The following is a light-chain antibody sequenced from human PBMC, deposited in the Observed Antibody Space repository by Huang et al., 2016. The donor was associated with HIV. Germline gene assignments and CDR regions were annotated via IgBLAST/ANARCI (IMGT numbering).Light chain of an antibody. V-gene: IGKV3-15*01. CDR3: QQYNNWPPLT. CDR1: QSVGSN. J-gene: IGKJ4*01. Sequence: EVVMTQSPATLSVSPGERATLSCRASQSVGSNLAWYQQKPGQAPRLLIDGASTRATGIPARFSGSGSETEFTLTITSLQSEDFAVYYCQQYNNWPPLTFGGGTEVEIK. CDR2: GAS.